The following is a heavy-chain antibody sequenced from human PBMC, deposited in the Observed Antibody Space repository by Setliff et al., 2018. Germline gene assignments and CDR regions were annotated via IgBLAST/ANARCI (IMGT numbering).Heavy chain of an antibody. CDR3: VGLDFTDAFDI. CDR2: IYYSGST. Sequence: SETLSLTCTVSGGSISSSSYYWGWVRQPPGKGLEWIGSIYYSGSTYYNPSLKSRVTISVDTSKNQFSLKLSSVTAADTAVYYCVGLDFTDAFDIWGRGTMVTVSS. D-gene: IGHD3-16*01. V-gene: IGHV4-39*01. J-gene: IGHJ3*02. CDR1: GGSISSSSYY.